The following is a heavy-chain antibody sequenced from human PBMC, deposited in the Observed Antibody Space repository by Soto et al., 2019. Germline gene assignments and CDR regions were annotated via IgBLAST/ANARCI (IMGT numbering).Heavy chain of an antibody. V-gene: IGHV4-30-2*01. Sequence: PSETLSLTCAVSGGSISSGGYSWSWIRQPPGKGLEWIGYIYHSGSTYYNPSLKSRVTISVDRSKNQFSLKLSSVTAADTAVYYCARANGDYYYGMDVWGQGTTVTVSS. CDR3: ARANGDYYYGMDV. CDR1: GGSISSGGYS. J-gene: IGHJ6*02. D-gene: IGHD4-17*01. CDR2: IYHSGST.